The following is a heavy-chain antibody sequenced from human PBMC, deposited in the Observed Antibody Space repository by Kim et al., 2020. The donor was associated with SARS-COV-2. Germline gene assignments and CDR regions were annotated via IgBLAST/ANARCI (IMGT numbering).Heavy chain of an antibody. J-gene: IGHJ6*02. Sequence: GRFTISRDNSKTTLDLQMNSLRAEDTAVYYCAKDGATVTSFLYYYYGMDVWGQGTTVTVSS. D-gene: IGHD4-17*01. V-gene: IGHV3-23*01. CDR3: AKDGATVTSFLYYYYGMDV.